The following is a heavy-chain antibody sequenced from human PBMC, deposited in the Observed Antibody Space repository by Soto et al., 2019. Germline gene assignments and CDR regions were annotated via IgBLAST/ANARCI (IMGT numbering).Heavy chain of an antibody. Sequence: LRLSCAASGFTFSSYAMSWVRQAPGKGLEWVSAISGSGGSTYYADSVKGRFTISRDNSKNTLYLQMNSLRAEDTAVYYCARPRLYCGGDCLHDAFDIWGQGTMVTVSS. D-gene: IGHD2-21*02. CDR1: GFTFSSYA. CDR2: ISGSGGST. J-gene: IGHJ3*02. CDR3: ARPRLYCGGDCLHDAFDI. V-gene: IGHV3-23*01.